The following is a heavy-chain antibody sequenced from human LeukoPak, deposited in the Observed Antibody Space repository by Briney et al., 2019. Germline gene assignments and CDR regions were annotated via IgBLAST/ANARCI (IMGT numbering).Heavy chain of an antibody. CDR3: ARGWLAETTMVTPYNY. J-gene: IGHJ4*02. CDR1: GGTFISYA. Sequence: SVKVSCKASGGTFISYAIDWVRQAPGQGLEWMGGIIPIFGTTNYAQKFQGRVTITAVEPMRTAYMELSSLRSDDTGVYYCARGWLAETTMVTPYNYWGQGTLVTVSS. V-gene: IGHV1-69*13. D-gene: IGHD4-23*01. CDR2: IIPIFGTT.